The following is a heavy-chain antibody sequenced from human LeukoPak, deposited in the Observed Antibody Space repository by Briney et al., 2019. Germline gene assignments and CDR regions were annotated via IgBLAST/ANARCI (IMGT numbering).Heavy chain of an antibody. J-gene: IGHJ3*02. CDR2: INHSGGT. D-gene: IGHD3-22*01. V-gene: IGHV4-34*01. CDR1: GGSFSGYY. Sequence: SETLSLTCAVYGGSFSGYYWSWIRQPPGKGLEWIGEINHSGGTNYNPSLKSRVTISVDTSKNQFSLKLSSVTAADTAVYYCARSGRHYYDSSGYSRTAFDIWGQGTMVTVSS. CDR3: ARSGRHYYDSSGYSRTAFDI.